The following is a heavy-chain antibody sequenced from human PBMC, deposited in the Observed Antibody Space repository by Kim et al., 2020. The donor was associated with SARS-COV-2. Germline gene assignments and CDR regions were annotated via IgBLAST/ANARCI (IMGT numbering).Heavy chain of an antibody. CDR3: ASLLRVGANDY. CDR2: T. D-gene: IGHD1-26*01. Sequence: TYYNPSLKSRVTISVDTSKNQFSLKLSSVTAADTAVYYCASLLRVGANDYWGQGTLVTVSS. J-gene: IGHJ4*02. V-gene: IGHV4-39*01.